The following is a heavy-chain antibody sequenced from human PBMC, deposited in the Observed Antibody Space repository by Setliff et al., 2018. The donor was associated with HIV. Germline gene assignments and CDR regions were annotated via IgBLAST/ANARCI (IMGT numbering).Heavy chain of an antibody. Sequence: SGGSLRLSCAASGFAFSGFWMRWARQAPGEGLEWVANIDQDGNKKYYVGSVKGRFTISRDNAKSSLFLQMNSLRADDTAVYYCAALSLRTNSVYGIISTRFDPWGQGTLVTVSS. CDR3: AALSLRTNSVYGIISTRFDP. J-gene: IGHJ5*02. D-gene: IGHD2-8*01. V-gene: IGHV3-7*03. CDR1: GFAFSGFW. CDR2: IDQDGNKK.